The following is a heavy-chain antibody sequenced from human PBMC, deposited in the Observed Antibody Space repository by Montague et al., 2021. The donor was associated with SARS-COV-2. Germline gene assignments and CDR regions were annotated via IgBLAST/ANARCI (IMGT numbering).Heavy chain of an antibody. Sequence: SLILSCAASGITVSRNYMNWVRQAPVKGLEWVSLIYSGGSTYYAXSVKGRFTISRDNSKNTLYLQMNSLRAEDTAVYYCARDLLEIGGMDVWGQGTTVTVSS. CDR2: IYSGGST. J-gene: IGHJ6*02. CDR3: ARDLLEIGGMDV. CDR1: GITVSRNY. D-gene: IGHD1-1*01. V-gene: IGHV3-66*01.